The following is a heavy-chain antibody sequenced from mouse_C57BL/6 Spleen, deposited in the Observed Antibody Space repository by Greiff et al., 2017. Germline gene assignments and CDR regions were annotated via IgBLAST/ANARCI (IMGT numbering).Heavy chain of an antibody. D-gene: IGHD2-1*01. J-gene: IGHJ2*01. CDR1: GFTFSDAW. V-gene: IGHV6-6*01. Sequence: EVMLVESGGGLVQPGGSMKLSCAASGFTFSDAWMDWVRQSPEKGLEWVAEIRNKANNHATYYAESVKGRFTISRDYSKSSVYLQMNSLRAEDTGIYYCTRRGNYYYFDYGGQGTTLTDSS. CDR2: IRNKANNHAT. CDR3: TRRGNYYYFDY.